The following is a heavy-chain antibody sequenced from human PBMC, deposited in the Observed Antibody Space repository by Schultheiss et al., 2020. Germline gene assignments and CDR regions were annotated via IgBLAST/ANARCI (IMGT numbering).Heavy chain of an antibody. Sequence: SETLSLTCTVSGGSIGSSFYYWGWIRQPPRKGLEWIGNIYYSGSTYYNPSLKSRVTIYVDTSKNQFSLKLSSVTAADTAVYYCARLGPINYYYYMDVWGKGTAVTVSS. D-gene: IGHD3-16*01. J-gene: IGHJ6*03. CDR3: ARLGPINYYYYMDV. CDR1: GGSIGSSFYY. V-gene: IGHV4-39*01. CDR2: IYYSGST.